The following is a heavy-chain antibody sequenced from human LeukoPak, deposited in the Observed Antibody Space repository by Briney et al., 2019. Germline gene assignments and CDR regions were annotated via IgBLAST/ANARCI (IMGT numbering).Heavy chain of an antibody. CDR1: GFTFSSYW. J-gene: IGHJ3*02. V-gene: IGHV3-21*01. CDR3: ARDTPQEYSSGWSDAFDI. CDR2: ISTTSDYV. Sequence: GGSLRLSCAASGFTFSSYWMHWVRQAPGKGLVWVSSISTTSDYVYYTDSVKGRFTISRDNAKNSLYLQMNSLRAEDTAVYYCARDTPQEYSSGWSDAFDIWGQGTMVTVSS. D-gene: IGHD6-19*01.